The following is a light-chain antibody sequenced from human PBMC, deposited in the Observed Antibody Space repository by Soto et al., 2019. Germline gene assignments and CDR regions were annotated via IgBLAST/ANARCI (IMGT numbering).Light chain of an antibody. J-gene: IGLJ1*01. Sequence: QSVLTQPASVSVSPGQSITISCTGTSSDVGAYNYDSWYQQYPGEAPKVIIYDVSHRPAGVSNRFSGSKSGNTASLTISGFQTRDEADNYCSSYTGATTYVFGPGPKSTFL. CDR2: DVS. V-gene: IGLV2-14*01. CDR1: SSDVGAYNY. CDR3: SSYTGATTYV.